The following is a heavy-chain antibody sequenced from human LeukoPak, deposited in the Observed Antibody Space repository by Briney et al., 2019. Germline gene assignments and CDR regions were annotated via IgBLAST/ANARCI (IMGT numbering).Heavy chain of an antibody. D-gene: IGHD5-12*01. J-gene: IGHJ4*02. Sequence: GGSLRLSCAASGFTFSNYWMTWVRQAPGKGLEWVAHINQDGSKQYYLDSVKARFTISRDNAKNSLSLQMNSLRAEDTAVYYCVRDGGVSGYDLLDYWGQGTLVTVSS. V-gene: IGHV3-7*01. CDR3: VRDGGVSGYDLLDY. CDR2: INQDGSKQ. CDR1: GFTFSNYW.